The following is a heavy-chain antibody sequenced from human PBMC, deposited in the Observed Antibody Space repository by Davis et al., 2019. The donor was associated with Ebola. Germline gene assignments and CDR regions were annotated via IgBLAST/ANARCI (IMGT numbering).Heavy chain of an antibody. CDR3: ATWGGYQLPNGMDV. D-gene: IGHD2-2*01. Sequence: ASVKVSCKVSGYTLTELSMHWVRQAPGKGLEWMGGFDPEDGETSYAQKFQGRVTMTEDTSTDTAYMELSSLRSEDTAVYYCATWGGYQLPNGMDVWGQGTTVTVSS. J-gene: IGHJ6*02. CDR2: FDPEDGET. CDR1: GYTLTELS. V-gene: IGHV1-24*01.